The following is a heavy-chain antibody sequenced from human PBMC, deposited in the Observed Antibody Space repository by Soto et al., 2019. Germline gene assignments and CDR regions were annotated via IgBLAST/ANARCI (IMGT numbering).Heavy chain of an antibody. CDR2: ISSNGGST. Sequence: GESLKISCSASGFTFSSYAMHWVRQAPGKGLEYVSAISSNGGSTYYADSVKGRFTISRDNSKNTLYLQMSSLRAEDTAVYYCVKVLRGRGRYYFDYWGQGTLVTVSS. D-gene: IGHD1-26*01. V-gene: IGHV3-64D*08. CDR3: VKVLRGRGRYYFDY. CDR1: GFTFSSYA. J-gene: IGHJ4*02.